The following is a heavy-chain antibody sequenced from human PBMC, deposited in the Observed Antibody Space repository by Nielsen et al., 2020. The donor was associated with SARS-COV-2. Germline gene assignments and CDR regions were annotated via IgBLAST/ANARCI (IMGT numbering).Heavy chain of an antibody. CDR1: GFDFSHHG. CDR2: ISYEGRNR. D-gene: IGHD3-16*01. Sequence: GGSLRLSCAASGFDFSHHGIHWVRQAPGKGLEWVAHISYEGRNRGYADSVKGRFTISRDNSKNTGFLQMNSLRPEDTAFYFCARNPYYGNEFIIDSWGQGTLVTVPS. J-gene: IGHJ5*01. V-gene: IGHV3-33*05. CDR3: ARNPYYGNEFIIDS.